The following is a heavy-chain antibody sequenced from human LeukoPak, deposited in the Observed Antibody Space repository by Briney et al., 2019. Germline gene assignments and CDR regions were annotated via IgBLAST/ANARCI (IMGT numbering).Heavy chain of an antibody. CDR2: INHSGGT. J-gene: IGHJ6*02. V-gene: IGHV4-34*01. CDR1: GGSFSGYY. CDR3: ASGDSYYYGMDV. Sequence: PSETLSLTCAVYGGSFSGYYWSWIRQPPGKGLEWIGEINHSGGTNYNPSLKSRVTISVDTSKNQFSLKLSSVTAADTAVYYCASGDSYYYGMDVWGQGTTVTVSS.